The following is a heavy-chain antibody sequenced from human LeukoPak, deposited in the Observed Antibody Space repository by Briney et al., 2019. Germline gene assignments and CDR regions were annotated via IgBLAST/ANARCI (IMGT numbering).Heavy chain of an antibody. V-gene: IGHV3-74*01. CDR3: HLLRFPADYMDV. D-gene: IGHD3-3*01. J-gene: IGHJ6*03. CDR1: GFTFSSYW. Sequence: PGGSLRLSCAASGFTFSSYWMHWVRQAPGKGLVWVSRINTDGSSTSYADSVKGRFTISRDNAKNTLYLQMNSLRAEDTAVYYCHLLRFPADYMDVWGKGTTVTVSS. CDR2: INTDGSST.